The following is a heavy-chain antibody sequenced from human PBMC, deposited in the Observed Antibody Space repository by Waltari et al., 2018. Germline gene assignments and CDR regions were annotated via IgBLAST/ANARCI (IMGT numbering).Heavy chain of an antibody. CDR2: IWYDGSNK. J-gene: IGHJ3*02. CDR1: GFTFSSYV. D-gene: IGHD2-15*01. V-gene: IGHV3-30*18. Sequence: QVQLVESGGGVVQPGRSLRLSCAASGFTFSSYVMHWVRPAPGKGLEWVAVIWYDGSNKYYADSVKGRFTISRDNSKNTLYLQMNSLRAEDTAMYYCAKGLLRAAKDAFDIWGQGTMVTVSS. CDR3: AKGLLRAAKDAFDI.